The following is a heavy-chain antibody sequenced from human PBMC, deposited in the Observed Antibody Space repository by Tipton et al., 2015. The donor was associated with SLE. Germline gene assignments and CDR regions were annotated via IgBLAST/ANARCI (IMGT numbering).Heavy chain of an antibody. J-gene: IGHJ6*04. Sequence: TLSLTCTVSGDSISNGDDYWSWIRQPPGKGLEWIGNIYYGGGTYYNPSLESRVTISLDTSKNHFSLRLTSVTAADTAVYYCARLHFIFAGIDVWGKGTAVTVSS. CDR2: IYYGGGT. CDR3: ARLHFIFAGIDV. CDR1: GDSISNGDDY. V-gene: IGHV4-30-4*08. D-gene: IGHD3-3*01.